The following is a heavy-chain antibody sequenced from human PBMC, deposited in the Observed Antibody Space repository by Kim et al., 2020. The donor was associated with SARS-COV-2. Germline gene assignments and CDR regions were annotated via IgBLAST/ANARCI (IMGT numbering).Heavy chain of an antibody. CDR3: AKDTGVLRYFDWWVDYYYYYGMDV. V-gene: IGHV3-43*02. D-gene: IGHD3-9*01. Sequence: GGSLRLSCAASGFTFDDYAMHWVRQAPGKGLEWVSLISGDGGSTYYADSVKGRFTISRDNSKNSLYLQMNSLRTEDTALYYCAKDTGVLRYFDWWVDYYYYYGMDVWGQGTTVTVSS. CDR1: GFTFDDYA. CDR2: ISGDGGST. J-gene: IGHJ6*02.